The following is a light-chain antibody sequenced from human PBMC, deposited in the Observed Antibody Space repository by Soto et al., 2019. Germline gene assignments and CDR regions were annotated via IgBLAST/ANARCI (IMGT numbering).Light chain of an antibody. Sequence: QTVVTQEPSFSVSPGGTVTLTCGLSSGSVSTSYYPSWYQQTPGQAPRTLMYNTNTRSSGVPDRFSGSILGNKAALTITGAQADDESDYYCVLYMGNGIRVFGGGTKLTVL. CDR1: SGSVSTSYY. CDR2: NTN. J-gene: IGLJ3*02. V-gene: IGLV8-61*01. CDR3: VLYMGNGIRV.